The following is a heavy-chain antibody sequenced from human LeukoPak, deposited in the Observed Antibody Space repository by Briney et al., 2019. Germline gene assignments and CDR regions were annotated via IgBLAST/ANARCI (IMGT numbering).Heavy chain of an antibody. Sequence: PGGSLRLSCAASGFTFSSYAMSWVRQAPGKGLEWVSAISGSGGSTYYADSVKGRFTISRDNSKNTLYLQMNSLGAEDTAVYYCAKVFYGDYVEDWFDPWGQGTLVTVSS. CDR3: AKVFYGDYVEDWFDP. CDR2: ISGSGGST. V-gene: IGHV3-23*01. J-gene: IGHJ5*02. CDR1: GFTFSSYA. D-gene: IGHD4-17*01.